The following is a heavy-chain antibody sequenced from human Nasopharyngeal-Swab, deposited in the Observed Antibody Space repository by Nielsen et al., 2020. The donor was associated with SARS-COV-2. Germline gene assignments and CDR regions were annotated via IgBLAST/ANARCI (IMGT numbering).Heavy chain of an antibody. CDR3: ARSYYYDSSGYYFDY. CDR2: IDPSDSYT. J-gene: IGHJ4*02. CDR1: GYSFTSYW. Sequence: GESLKISCKGSGYSFTSYWISWVRQMPGKGLEWMGRIDPSDSYTNYSPSFPGHVTISADKSISTAYLQWSSLKASDTAMYYCARSYYYDSSGYYFDYWGQGTLVTVSS. D-gene: IGHD3-22*01. V-gene: IGHV5-10-1*01.